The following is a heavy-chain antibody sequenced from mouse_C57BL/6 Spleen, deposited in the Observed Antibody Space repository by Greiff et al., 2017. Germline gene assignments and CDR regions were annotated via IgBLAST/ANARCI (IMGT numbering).Heavy chain of an antibody. Sequence: QVQLQQPGAELVKPGASVKMSCKASGYTFTSYWITWVKQRPGQGLEWIGDMYPGSGSTNYNEKFKSKATLTVDTSSSTAYMQLSSLTSEDSAVDYCARRGGYDEGFAYWGQGTLVTVSA. V-gene: IGHV1-55*01. CDR3: ARRGGYDEGFAY. CDR2: MYPGSGST. D-gene: IGHD2-2*01. J-gene: IGHJ3*01. CDR1: GYTFTSYW.